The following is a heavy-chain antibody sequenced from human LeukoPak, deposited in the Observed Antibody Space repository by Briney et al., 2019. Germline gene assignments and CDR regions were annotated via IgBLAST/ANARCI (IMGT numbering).Heavy chain of an antibody. V-gene: IGHV1-18*01. CDR2: ISAYNGNT. CDR1: GYTFTSYG. J-gene: IGHJ4*02. D-gene: IGHD2-21*02. Sequence: ASVKVSCKAPGYTFTSYGISWVRQAPGQGLEWMGWISAYNGNTNYAQKLQGRVTMTTDTSTSTAYMELRSLRSDDTAVYYCARVHSVVVAAANVGYFDYWGQGTLVTVSS. CDR3: ARVHSVVVAAANVGYFDY.